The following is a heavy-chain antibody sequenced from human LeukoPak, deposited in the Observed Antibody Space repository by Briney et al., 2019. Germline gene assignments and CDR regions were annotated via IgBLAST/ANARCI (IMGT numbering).Heavy chain of an antibody. D-gene: IGHD2/OR15-2a*01. V-gene: IGHV3-21*01. Sequence: GGSLRLSCAASGFTFSSYSMNWVRQAPGKGLEWVSSISSSSSYIYYADSVKGRFTISRDNAKNSLYLQMNSLRAEDTAVYYCARDQRVGQTVIIVMAWFDPWGQGTLVTVSS. CDR3: ARDQRVGQTVIIVMAWFDP. J-gene: IGHJ5*02. CDR1: GFTFSSYS. CDR2: ISSSSSYI.